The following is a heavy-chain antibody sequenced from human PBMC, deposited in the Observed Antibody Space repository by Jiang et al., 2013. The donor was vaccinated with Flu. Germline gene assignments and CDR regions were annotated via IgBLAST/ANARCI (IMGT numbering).Heavy chain of an antibody. Sequence: EWMGIIYPGDSDTRYSPSFQGQVTISADKSISTAYLQWSSLKASDTAMYYCARFSDSSSLRNFDYWGQGTLVTVSS. V-gene: IGHV5-51*01. J-gene: IGHJ4*02. CDR2: IYPGDSDT. D-gene: IGHD6-6*01. CDR3: ARFSDSSSLRNFDY.